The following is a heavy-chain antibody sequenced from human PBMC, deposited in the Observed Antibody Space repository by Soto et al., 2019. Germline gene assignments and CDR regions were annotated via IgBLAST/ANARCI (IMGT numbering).Heavy chain of an antibody. V-gene: IGHV4-59*08. Sequence: PSETLSLTCTVSGGSISSYYWSWIRQPPGKGLEWIGYIYYSGSTNYNPSLKSRVTISVDTSKNQFSLKLSFVTAADTAVYYCAGGLRYFDWLYLPNYYYYYMDVWGKGTTVTVSS. CDR1: GGSISSYY. J-gene: IGHJ6*03. CDR2: IYYSGST. D-gene: IGHD3-9*01. CDR3: AGGLRYFDWLYLPNYYYYYMDV.